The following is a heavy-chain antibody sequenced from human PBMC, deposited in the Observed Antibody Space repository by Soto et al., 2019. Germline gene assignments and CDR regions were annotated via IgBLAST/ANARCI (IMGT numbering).Heavy chain of an antibody. CDR1: WYTFTNYS. J-gene: IGHJ4*02. V-gene: IGHV1-3*01. CDR3: ARDRDSSGWYYFDY. CDR2: INAGNGNT. D-gene: IGHD6-19*01. Sequence: GSVKVSFKGSWYTFTNYSFHLGRPAPGQRLEWMGWINAGNGNTKYSQKFQGRVTITRDTSASTAYMELSSLRSEDTAVYYCARDRDSSGWYYFDYWGQGTLVTVSS.